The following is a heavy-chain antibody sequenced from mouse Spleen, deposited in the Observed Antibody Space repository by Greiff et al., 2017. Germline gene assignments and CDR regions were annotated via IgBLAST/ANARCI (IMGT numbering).Heavy chain of an antibody. CDR3: ARRITTVSFDY. D-gene: IGHD1-1*01. CDR1: GFTFSSYG. Sequence: EVKLQESGGDLVKPGGSLKLSCAASGFTFSSYGMSWVRQTPDKRLEWVATISSGGSYTYYPDSVKGRFTISRDNAKNTLYLQMSSLKSEDTAMYYCARRITTVSFDYWGQGTTLTVSS. CDR2: ISSGGSYT. V-gene: IGHV5-6*02. J-gene: IGHJ2*01.